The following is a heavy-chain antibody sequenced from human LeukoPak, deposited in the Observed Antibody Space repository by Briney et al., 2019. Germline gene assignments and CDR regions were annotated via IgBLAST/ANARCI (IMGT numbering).Heavy chain of an antibody. CDR1: GGSISSYY. J-gene: IGHJ4*02. CDR3: ARDPLAVAGFTYFDY. D-gene: IGHD6-19*01. V-gene: IGHV4-4*07. Sequence: PSETLSLTCTVSGGSISSYYWSWIRQPAGKGLEWIGRIYTSGSTNYNPSLKSRVTMSVDTSKNQFSLKLSSVTAADTAVYYCARDPLAVAGFTYFDYWGQGTLVTVSS. CDR2: IYTSGST.